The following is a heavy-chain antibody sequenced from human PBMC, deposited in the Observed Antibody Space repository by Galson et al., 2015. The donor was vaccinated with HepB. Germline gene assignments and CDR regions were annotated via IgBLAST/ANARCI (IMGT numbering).Heavy chain of an antibody. CDR3: AREGYDSSGFSNPWDY. CDR2: INPSDGST. Sequence: SVKVSCKASGYTFSNYYIHWVRQAPGQSLGWMAVINPSDGSTTSAQKFQGRLTMTRDTSTSIVYMELNSLRSEDTAMYYCAREGYDSSGFSNPWDYWGQGTLVTVSS. J-gene: IGHJ4*02. CDR1: GYTFSNYY. D-gene: IGHD3-22*01. V-gene: IGHV1-46*01.